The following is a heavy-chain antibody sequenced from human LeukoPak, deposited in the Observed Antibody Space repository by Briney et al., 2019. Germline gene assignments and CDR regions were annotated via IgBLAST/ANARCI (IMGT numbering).Heavy chain of an antibody. J-gene: IGHJ6*02. V-gene: IGHV3-30*03. CDR1: GFTFSSYG. CDR2: ISYDGSNK. Sequence: GGSLRLSCAASGFTFSSYGLHWVRQAPGKGLEWVAIISYDGSNKYYADSVKGRFTIPRDNARNSLYLQMNSLRAEDTAVYYCCGGDCYKTSCYGMDVWGQGTTVTVSS. CDR3: CGGDCYKTSCYGMDV. D-gene: IGHD2-21*02.